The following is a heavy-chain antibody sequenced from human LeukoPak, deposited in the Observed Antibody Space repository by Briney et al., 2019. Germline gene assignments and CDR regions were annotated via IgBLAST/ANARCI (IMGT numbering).Heavy chain of an antibody. D-gene: IGHD4-17*01. J-gene: IGHJ4*02. CDR3: ALPRNYGDYENY. CDR1: GYTLTELS. V-gene: IGHV1-24*01. CDR2: FDPEDGET. Sequence: ASVKVSCKVSGYTLTELSMHWVRQAPGKGLEWMGGFDPEDGETIYAQKFQGRVTMTEDTSTDTAYMELSSLRSEDTAVYYCALPRNYGDYENYWGQGTLVTVSS.